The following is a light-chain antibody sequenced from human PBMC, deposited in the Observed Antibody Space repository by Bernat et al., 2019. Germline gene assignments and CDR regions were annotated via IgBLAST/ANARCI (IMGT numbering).Light chain of an antibody. Sequence: EIVLTQSPGTLSLSPGERITLSCRASQSVSSDYLAWFQQRPGQAPRLLIYAASSTATGIPDRFSGSGSGTDFTLTISRVEPEDFAVYYCRQYGSSPYTFGQGTKLEIK. CDR3: RQYGSSPYT. V-gene: IGKV3-20*01. CDR2: AAS. J-gene: IGKJ2*01. CDR1: QSVSSDY.